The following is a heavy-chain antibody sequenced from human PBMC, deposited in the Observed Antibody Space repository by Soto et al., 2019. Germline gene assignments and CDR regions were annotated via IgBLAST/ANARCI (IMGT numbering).Heavy chain of an antibody. V-gene: IGHV3-23*01. CDR2: ISGSGGST. CDR1: GFTFSSYA. CDR3: AIDMYMYSSSSLLFDY. D-gene: IGHD6-6*01. Sequence: PGGSLRLSCAASGFTFSSYAMSWVRQAPGKGLEWVSAISGSGGSTYYADSVKGRFTISRDNSKNTLYLQMNSLRAEDTAVYYCAIDMYMYSSSSLLFDYWGQGNLVTIS. J-gene: IGHJ4*02.